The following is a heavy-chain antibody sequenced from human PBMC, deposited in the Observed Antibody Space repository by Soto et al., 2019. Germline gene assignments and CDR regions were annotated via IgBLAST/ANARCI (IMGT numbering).Heavy chain of an antibody. D-gene: IGHD1-26*01. CDR3: ARHRGPRIVTGDLGP. J-gene: IGHJ5*02. Sequence: SETLSLTCTVSGGSISSSTYYWAWIRQPPGKGLEWIGTISNSGSTYYKPPLESRVTTSVDTSKNQFSLKLSSVTAADTAFYYCARHRGPRIVTGDLGPWGQGTLVTVSS. CDR1: GGSISSSTYY. V-gene: IGHV4-39*01. CDR2: ISNSGST.